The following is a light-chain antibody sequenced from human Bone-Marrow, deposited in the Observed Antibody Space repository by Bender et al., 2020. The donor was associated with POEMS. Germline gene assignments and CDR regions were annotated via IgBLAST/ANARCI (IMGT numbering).Light chain of an antibody. Sequence: SYELTQPPSVSVSPGQTATITCSGEKLGEEYACWYQQKPGQSPVVVIYQDTKRPSGIPGRFSGSTSGNTASLTISGTQTMDEADYYCQSWGSKTTVFGGGTKLTVL. J-gene: IGLJ2*01. V-gene: IGLV3-1*01. CDR2: QDT. CDR3: QSWGSKTTV. CDR1: KLGEEY.